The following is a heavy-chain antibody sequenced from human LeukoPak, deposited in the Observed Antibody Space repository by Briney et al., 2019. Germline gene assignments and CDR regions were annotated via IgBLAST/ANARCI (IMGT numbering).Heavy chain of an antibody. CDR1: GFTFSSYG. Sequence: PGGSLRLSCAASGFTFSSYGMGWVRQAPGKGLEWVSAISGSGGTTNYADSVKGRFTISRDYSKDTLYLQMNSLRVEDTAIYYCAKSPPVTLYYFDYWGQGTLVTVSS. CDR3: AKSPPVTLYYFDY. D-gene: IGHD4-17*01. V-gene: IGHV3-23*01. CDR2: ISGSGGTT. J-gene: IGHJ4*02.